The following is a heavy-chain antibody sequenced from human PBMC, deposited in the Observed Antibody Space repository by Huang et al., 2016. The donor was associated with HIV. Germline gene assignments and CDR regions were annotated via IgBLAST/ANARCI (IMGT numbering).Heavy chain of an antibody. Sequence: EVQLVESGGGLAQPGGSLRLSCVASGYTFSTYSMNWVRQAPGKGRELVSYISKTSGATSYAESVKGRFTVSRDNVKNSLYLQMNRLRVEDTAMYYCVRDSSSGLQLRYWGQGALVIVS. V-gene: IGHV3-48*01. CDR2: ISKTSGAT. D-gene: IGHD3-22*01. CDR3: VRDSSSGLQLRY. CDR1: GYTFSTYS. J-gene: IGHJ4*02.